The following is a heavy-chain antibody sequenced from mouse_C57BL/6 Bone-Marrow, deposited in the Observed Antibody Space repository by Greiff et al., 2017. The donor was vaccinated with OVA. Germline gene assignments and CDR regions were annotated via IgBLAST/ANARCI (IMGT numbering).Heavy chain of an antibody. D-gene: IGHD1-1*01. V-gene: IGHV1-15*01. CDR3: TRTLYYGNPYYLDY. J-gene: IGHJ2*01. CDR1: GYTFTDYE. Sequence: QVHVKQSGAELVRPGASVTLSCKASGYTFTDYEMHWVKQTPVHGLEWIGAIDPETGGTAYNQKFKGKAILTADKSSSTAYMELRSLTSEDSAVYYCTRTLYYGNPYYLDYWGQGTTLTVSS. CDR2: IDPETGGT.